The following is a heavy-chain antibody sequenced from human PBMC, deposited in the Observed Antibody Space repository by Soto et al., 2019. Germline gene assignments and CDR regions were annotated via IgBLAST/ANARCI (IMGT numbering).Heavy chain of an antibody. CDR1: GGSFSGYY. D-gene: IGHD2-15*01. CDR2: INHGGST. Sequence: SETLSLTCAVYGGSFSGYYWSWIRQPPGKGLEWIGEINHGGSTNYNPSLKSRVTISVDTSKNQFSLKLSSVTAADTAVYYCARFLGHCSGGSCYSPVGYYYYMDVWGKGTTVTVSS. V-gene: IGHV4-34*01. CDR3: ARFLGHCSGGSCYSPVGYYYYMDV. J-gene: IGHJ6*03.